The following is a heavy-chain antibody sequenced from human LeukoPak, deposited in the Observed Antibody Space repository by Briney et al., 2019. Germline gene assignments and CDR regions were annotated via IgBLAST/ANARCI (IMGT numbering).Heavy chain of an antibody. CDR3: ARDCTGGTCYDAFDI. V-gene: IGHV3-30*03. Sequence: SGGSLRLSCAASGFTFSSYGMHWVRQAPGKGLEWVTLISYDESNKYYADSVKGRFTISRDNSKNTLYLQMNSLRAGDTAVYYYARDCTGGTCYDAFDIWGQGTMVTVSS. J-gene: IGHJ3*02. D-gene: IGHD2-15*01. CDR1: GFTFSSYG. CDR2: ISYDESNK.